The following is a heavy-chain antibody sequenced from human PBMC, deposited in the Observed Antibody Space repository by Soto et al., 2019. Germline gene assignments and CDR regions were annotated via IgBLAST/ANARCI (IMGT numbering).Heavy chain of an antibody. J-gene: IGHJ4*02. CDR2: ISRDGTNK. CDR1: GLTFSDYA. V-gene: IGHV3-30-3*01. CDR3: ARDSSGWYKFDY. Sequence: GGSLRLSCVASGLTFSDYAMDGFRQAPGKGLEWVTVISRDGTNKYYADSVKGRFTISRDNSKNTLYLQMNSLTVEDTALYYCARDSSGWYKFDYWGQGTVVTVSS. D-gene: IGHD6-19*01.